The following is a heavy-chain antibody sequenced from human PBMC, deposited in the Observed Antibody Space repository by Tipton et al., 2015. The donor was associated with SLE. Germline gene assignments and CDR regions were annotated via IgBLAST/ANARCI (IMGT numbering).Heavy chain of an antibody. CDR2: IYYSGST. V-gene: IGHV4-39*01. D-gene: IGHD1-26*01. J-gene: IGHJ6*02. CDR1: GGSISSSSYY. CDR3: ARHRGGATEGMDV. Sequence: TLSFTCTVSGGSISSSSYYWGWIRQPPGKGLEWIGSIYYSGSTYYNPSLKSRVTISVDTSKNQFSLKLSSVTAADTAVYYCARHRGGATEGMDVWGQGTTVTVSS.